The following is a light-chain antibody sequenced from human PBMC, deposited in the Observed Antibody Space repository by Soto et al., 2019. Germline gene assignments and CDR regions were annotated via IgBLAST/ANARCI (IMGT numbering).Light chain of an antibody. CDR1: QSMSNN. Sequence: EIVMTQSPATLSVSPGERATLSCRASQSMSNNLAWYQQKPGQAPRLLIYFASTRANGIPARFSGSGSGTEFTLTISRLQYEDFAVYYCQQYNNWPLTFGGGNKVEI. CDR2: FAS. J-gene: IGKJ4*01. CDR3: QQYNNWPLT. V-gene: IGKV3-15*01.